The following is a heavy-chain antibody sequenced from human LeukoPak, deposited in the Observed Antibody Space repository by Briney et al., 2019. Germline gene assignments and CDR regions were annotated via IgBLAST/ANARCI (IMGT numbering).Heavy chain of an antibody. D-gene: IGHD6-13*01. J-gene: IGHJ1*01. CDR1: GYSFSNYD. Sequence: ASVKISCKASGYSFSNYDINWVRLRQATGQGPEWMGWMNPHSGDTGSPQRFRGRVSMTWDTSISTAYLELSGLTSDDTAVYYCARGPDTSSWTAEYFQHWGQGTLVTVSS. CDR3: ARGPDTSSWTAEYFQH. CDR2: MNPHSGDT. V-gene: IGHV1-8*01.